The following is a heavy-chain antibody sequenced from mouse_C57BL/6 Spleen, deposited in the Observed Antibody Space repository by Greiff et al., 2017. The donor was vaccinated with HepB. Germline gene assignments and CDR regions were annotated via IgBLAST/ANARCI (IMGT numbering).Heavy chain of an antibody. Sequence: VQLKESGPVLVKPGASVKMSCKASGYTFTDYYMNWVKQSHGKSLEWIGVINPYNGGTSYNQKFKGKATLTVDKSSSTAYMELNSLTSEDSAVYYCARGGYGSSYVGYFDVWGTGTTVTVSS. V-gene: IGHV1-19*01. J-gene: IGHJ1*03. D-gene: IGHD1-1*01. CDR3: ARGGYGSSYVGYFDV. CDR1: GYTFTDYY. CDR2: INPYNGGT.